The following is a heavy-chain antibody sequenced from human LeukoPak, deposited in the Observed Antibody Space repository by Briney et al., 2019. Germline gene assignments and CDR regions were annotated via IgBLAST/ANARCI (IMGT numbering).Heavy chain of an antibody. CDR3: ARDRLTLVGAFDI. V-gene: IGHV4-31*03. CDR2: IYYSGST. D-gene: IGHD5-12*01. Sequence: SETLSLTCTVSGGSISSGGYYWSWIRQHPGKGLEWIGYIYYSGSTYYNPSLKSRVAISVDTSKNQFSLKLSSVTAADTAVYYCARDRLTLVGAFDIWGQGTMVTVSS. J-gene: IGHJ3*02. CDR1: GGSISSGGYY.